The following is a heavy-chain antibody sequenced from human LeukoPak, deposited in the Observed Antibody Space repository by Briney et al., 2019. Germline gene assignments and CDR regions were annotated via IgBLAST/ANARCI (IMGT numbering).Heavy chain of an antibody. V-gene: IGHV3-72*01. CDR3: ARLRIDYGGFDY. D-gene: IGHD4-23*01. Sequence: PGGSLRLSCAASGFTFSDHYMDWVRQAPGKGLEWVGRSRNKANSYTTEYAASVKGRFTISRDDSKNSLYLQMNSLKTEDTAVYYCARLRIDYGGFDYWGQGTLVTVSS. CDR1: GFTFSDHY. CDR2: SRNKANSYTT. J-gene: IGHJ4*02.